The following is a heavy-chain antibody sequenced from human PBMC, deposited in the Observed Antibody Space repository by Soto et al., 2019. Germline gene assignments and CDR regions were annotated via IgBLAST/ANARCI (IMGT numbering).Heavy chain of an antibody. CDR2: IWYDGSNK. D-gene: IGHD3-22*01. CDR1: GFTFSSYG. CDR3: AKESYYYDSSGYYYLPFDY. J-gene: IGHJ4*02. Sequence: PGGSLRLSWAASGFTFSSYGMHWVRQAPGKGLEWVAVIWYDGSNKYYADSVKGRFTISRDNSKNTLYLQMNSLRAEDTAVYYCAKESYYYDSSGYYYLPFDYWGQGTLVTVSS. V-gene: IGHV3-33*06.